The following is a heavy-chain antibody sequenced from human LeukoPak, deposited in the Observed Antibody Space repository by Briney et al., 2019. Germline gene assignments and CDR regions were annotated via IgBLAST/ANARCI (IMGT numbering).Heavy chain of an antibody. Sequence: PGGSLRLSCAASGFTFNTYAMHWVRQAPGKGLEWVAVISYDANNKYCANSVKGRFTISRDNSKNTFYLQMNSLGTEDTAVYYCARDRPPGGSCLDYWGQGTLVTVSS. J-gene: IGHJ4*02. D-gene: IGHD2-15*01. CDR3: ARDRPPGGSCLDY. CDR2: ISYDANNK. CDR1: GFTFNTYA. V-gene: IGHV3-30-3*01.